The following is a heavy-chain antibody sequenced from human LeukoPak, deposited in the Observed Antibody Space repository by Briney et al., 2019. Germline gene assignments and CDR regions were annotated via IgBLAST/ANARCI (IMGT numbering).Heavy chain of an antibody. J-gene: IGHJ4*02. Sequence: GGSLRLSCTASGFTFSSYWMSWVRQAPGKGLEWVANIKQDGSEKHYVDSVKGRFTISRDNAKNSLYLQMNSLRAEDTALYYCARDTAGNDYWGQGTLVTVSS. CDR3: ARDTAGNDY. CDR2: IKQDGSEK. V-gene: IGHV3-7*01. CDR1: GFTFSSYW. D-gene: IGHD6-19*01.